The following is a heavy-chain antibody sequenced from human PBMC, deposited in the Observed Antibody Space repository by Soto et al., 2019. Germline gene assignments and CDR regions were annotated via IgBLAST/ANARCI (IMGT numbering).Heavy chain of an antibody. CDR1: GYTFTGYY. V-gene: IGHV1-2*04. CDR3: ARAGYSSGWLAFDI. J-gene: IGHJ3*02. D-gene: IGHD6-19*01. Sequence: GALVKVSCKASGYTFTGYYMHWVRQAPGQGLEWMGWINPNSGGTNYAQKFQGWVTMTRDTSISTAYMELSRLRSDDTAVYYCARAGYSSGWLAFDIWGQGTMVTVSS. CDR2: INPNSGGT.